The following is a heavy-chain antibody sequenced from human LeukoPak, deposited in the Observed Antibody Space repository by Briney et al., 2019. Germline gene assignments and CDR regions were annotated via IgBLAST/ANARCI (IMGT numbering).Heavy chain of an antibody. D-gene: IGHD1-1*01. CDR1: GGSISSSSYY. J-gene: IGHJ4*02. V-gene: IGHV4-39*01. Sequence: SETLSLTCTVSGGSISSSSYYWGWIRQPPGKGLEWIGSIYYSGSTYYNPSLKSRVTISADTSKNQFSLKLSSVTAAGTAVYYCARHPRGVRDFDYWGQGTLVTVSS. CDR3: ARHPRGVRDFDY. CDR2: IYYSGST.